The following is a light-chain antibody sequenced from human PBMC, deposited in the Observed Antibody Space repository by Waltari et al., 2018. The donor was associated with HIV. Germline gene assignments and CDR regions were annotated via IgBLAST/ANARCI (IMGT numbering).Light chain of an antibody. CDR3: LQYDNLPYS. V-gene: IGKV1-33*01. J-gene: IGKJ2*03. CDR2: ASS. Sequence: DIQMTQSPSSLSASAGDRVTITCQASEDIAKNLNWFQKKPGNAPKLLIYASSNLETGVPLRFSGGGSGTDYTFVIDSLQPEDIATYFCLQYDNLPYSFGQGTTLEIK. CDR1: EDIAKN.